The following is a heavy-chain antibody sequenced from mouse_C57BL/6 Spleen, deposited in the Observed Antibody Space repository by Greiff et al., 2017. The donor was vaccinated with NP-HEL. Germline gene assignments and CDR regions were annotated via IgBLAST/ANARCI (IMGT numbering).Heavy chain of an antibody. V-gene: IGHV7-3*01. CDR1: GFTFTDYY. J-gene: IGHJ2*01. D-gene: IGHD2-3*01. Sequence: EVHLVESGGGLVQPGGSLSLSCAASGFTFTDYYMSWVRQPPGKALEWLGFIRNKANGYTTEYSASVKGRFTISRDNSQSILYLQMNALRAEDSATYYCARSIYDGSPDYWGQGTTLTVSS. CDR2: IRNKANGYTT. CDR3: ARSIYDGSPDY.